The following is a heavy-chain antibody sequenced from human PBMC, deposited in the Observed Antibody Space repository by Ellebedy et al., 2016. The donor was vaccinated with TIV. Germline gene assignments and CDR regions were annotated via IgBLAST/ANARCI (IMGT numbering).Heavy chain of an antibody. CDR2: IYSGGST. J-gene: IGHJ4*02. CDR3: ARGTRAPYLVDY. V-gene: IGHV3-53*01. Sequence: LGGSLRLSCAASGFTVSSNYMSWVRQAPGKGLEWVSVIYSGGSTYYADSVKGRFTISRDNSKNTLYLQMNRLRAEDTAVYYCARGTRAPYLVDYWGQGTLVTVSS. CDR1: GFTVSSNY. D-gene: IGHD1-14*01.